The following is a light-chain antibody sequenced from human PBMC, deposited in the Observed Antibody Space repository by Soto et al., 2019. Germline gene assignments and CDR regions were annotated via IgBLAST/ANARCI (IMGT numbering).Light chain of an antibody. Sequence: DIQMTQSPSSLSASVGDRVIITCRASQSISSYLNWYQQKPGKAPKVLIYAASSLQSGVPSRFSGSGSGTDFNLTISTLQPEDVANYYCQQSYSTPRTFGQGTKVEIK. CDR1: QSISSY. CDR3: QQSYSTPRT. J-gene: IGKJ1*01. V-gene: IGKV1-39*01. CDR2: AAS.